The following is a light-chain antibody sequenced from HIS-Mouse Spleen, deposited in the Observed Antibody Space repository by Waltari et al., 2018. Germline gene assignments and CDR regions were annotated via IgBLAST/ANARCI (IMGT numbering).Light chain of an antibody. CDR2: KAS. CDR1: QRIISW. J-gene: IGKJ1*01. V-gene: IGKV1-5*03. Sequence: DIQMIQSPSTLSASVGDSVTITCRASQRIISWLAWYRPKPGKDPKLLFYKASSLETGLPARCSGSGAGTEFTLTISSLQPDDFATYYCQQYNSWWTFGQGTKVEIK. CDR3: QQYNSWWT.